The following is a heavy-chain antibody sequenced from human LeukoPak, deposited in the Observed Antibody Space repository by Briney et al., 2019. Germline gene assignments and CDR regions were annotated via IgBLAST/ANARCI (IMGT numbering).Heavy chain of an antibody. Sequence: PSETLSLTCTVSGGSISSSSYYWTWIRQPAGKGLEWIGRLYSSGSTNYNPSLKSRVSISVDTSKNQFSLKLSSVTAADTAVYYCATEGGPDYYDRSGYYGVDYWGQGTLVTVSS. CDR2: LYSSGST. J-gene: IGHJ4*02. CDR3: ATEGGPDYYDRSGYYGVDY. D-gene: IGHD3-22*01. CDR1: GGSISSSSYY. V-gene: IGHV4-61*02.